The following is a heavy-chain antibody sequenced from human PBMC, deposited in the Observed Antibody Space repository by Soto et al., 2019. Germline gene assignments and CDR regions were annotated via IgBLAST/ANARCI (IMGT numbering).Heavy chain of an antibody. CDR1: GGSLSGYY. D-gene: IGHD3-22*01. V-gene: IGHV4-59*01. J-gene: IGHJ5*02. CDR3: AREFYYDGSGIGFDP. Sequence: SETLSLTCTFSGGSLSGYYWSLIRQPPGKGLEWIGDFYSSGSPHHNPSLKNRVSISEDRSKNEFSLKLSSVTAADTAIYYCAREFYYDGSGIGFDPWGQGTLVTVSS. CDR2: FYSSGSP.